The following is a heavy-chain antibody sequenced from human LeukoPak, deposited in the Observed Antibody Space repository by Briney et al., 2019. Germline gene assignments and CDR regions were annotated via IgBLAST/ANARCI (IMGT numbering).Heavy chain of an antibody. J-gene: IGHJ4*02. V-gene: IGHV4-59*11. CDR1: GGSISSHY. CDR3: ARGGLEGLD. D-gene: IGHD1-1*01. Sequence: SGTLSLTCTVSGGSISSHYWSWIRQPPGKGLEWIGYIYYSGSTNYNPSLKSRVTISVDTSKNQFSLKLSSVTAADTAVYYCARGGLEGLDWGQGTLVTISS. CDR2: IYYSGST.